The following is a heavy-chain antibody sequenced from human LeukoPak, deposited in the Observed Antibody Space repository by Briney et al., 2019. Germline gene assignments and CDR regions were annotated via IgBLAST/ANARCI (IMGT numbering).Heavy chain of an antibody. CDR1: GGSISSYY. CDR2: IYDSGRT. D-gene: IGHD3-16*01. J-gene: IGHJ5*02. Sequence: PSETLSLTCTVSGGSISSYYWSWIRQPPGKGLEWIGYIYDSGRTNYNPSLKSRVLIPVDVSKNHFSLLLSSVTAADTAVYYCARDALKFGAGRWLDPWGQGTLVTVSS. V-gene: IGHV4-59*01. CDR3: ARDALKFGAGRWLDP.